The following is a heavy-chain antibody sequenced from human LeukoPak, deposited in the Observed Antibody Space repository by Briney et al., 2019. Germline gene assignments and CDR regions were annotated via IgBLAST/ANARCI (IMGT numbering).Heavy chain of an antibody. V-gene: IGHV4-34*01. J-gene: IGHJ4*02. CDR2: INHSGST. CDR1: GGSFSGYY. Sequence: SETLSLTCAVYGGSFSGYYWSWIRQPPGKGLEWIGEINHSGSTYYNPSLKSRVTISVDRSKNQFSLKLSSVTAADTAVYYCASGYSYGYNFDYWGQGTLVTVSS. D-gene: IGHD5-18*01. CDR3: ASGYSYGYNFDY.